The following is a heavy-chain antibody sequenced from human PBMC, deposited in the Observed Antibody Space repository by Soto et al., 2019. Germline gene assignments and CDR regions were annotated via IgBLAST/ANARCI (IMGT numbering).Heavy chain of an antibody. J-gene: IGHJ4*02. V-gene: IGHV4-59*01. Sequence: QVQLQESGPGLVKPSETLSLTCSVSGGSISSYYWSWIRQPPGKGLEWIGYIYYRGSTNYNPSLKSRVTIAVDTSKNQFSLKLSSVTAADTDVYYCARRYGDNFDYWGQGTLVTVSS. CDR2: IYYRGST. CDR1: GGSISSYY. D-gene: IGHD4-17*01. CDR3: ARRYGDNFDY.